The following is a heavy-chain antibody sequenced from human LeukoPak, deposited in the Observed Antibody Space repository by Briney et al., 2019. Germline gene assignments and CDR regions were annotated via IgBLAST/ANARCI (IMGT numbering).Heavy chain of an antibody. CDR1: GFTFGDYA. CDR3: TRVDDSSGYSPAHFDY. Sequence: GGSLRLSCTASGFTFGDYAMSWVRQAPGKGLEWVGFIRSKAYGWTTEYAASVKGRFTISRDDSKSIAYLQMNSLKTEDTAVYYCTRVDDSSGYSPAHFDYWGQGTLVTVSS. D-gene: IGHD3-22*01. V-gene: IGHV3-49*04. J-gene: IGHJ4*02. CDR2: IRSKAYGWTT.